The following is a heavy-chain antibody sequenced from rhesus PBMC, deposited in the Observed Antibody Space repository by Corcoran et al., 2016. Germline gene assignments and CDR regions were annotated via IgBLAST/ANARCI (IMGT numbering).Heavy chain of an antibody. Sequence: QVQLQESGPGLVKPSETLSLTCAVSGGSFSSYWWGWIRQPPGKGLEWIGSIYGSSGSTEYNPSLNSRATISRDTSKNQFSLKLSSVTAADTAVYYCARDPGYNRFDVWGPGVLVTVSS. J-gene: IGHJ5-1*01. CDR3: ARDPGYNRFDV. D-gene: IGHD3-34*01. CDR1: GGSFSSYW. CDR2: IYGSSGST. V-gene: IGHV4-160*01.